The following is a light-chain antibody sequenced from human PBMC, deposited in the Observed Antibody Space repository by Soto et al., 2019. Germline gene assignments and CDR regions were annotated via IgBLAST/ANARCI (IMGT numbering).Light chain of an antibody. CDR3: NLYAGSNNWV. Sequence: QSVLTQPASVSGSPGQSITISCTGTSSDVGGYNYVSWYQQHPGKAPKLMIYEVSKRPSGVPDRFSGSKSGNTASLTVSGLQAEDEADYYCNLYAGSNNWVFGGGTKLTVL. J-gene: IGLJ3*02. V-gene: IGLV2-8*01. CDR1: SSDVGGYNY. CDR2: EVS.